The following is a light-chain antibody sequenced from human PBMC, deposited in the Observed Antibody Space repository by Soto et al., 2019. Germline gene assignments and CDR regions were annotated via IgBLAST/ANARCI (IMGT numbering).Light chain of an antibody. V-gene: IGLV2-14*01. CDR2: GVS. CDR1: ASDIGNYNY. CDR3: YSYSAYTTLWV. J-gene: IGLJ3*02. Sequence: QSALTQPASVSGSPGQSITISCTGTASDIGNYNYVSWYQVHPGKAPELLIYGVSNRPSGVSNRFSGSKSGNAASLTISGLQAEDEADYYCYSYSAYTTLWVFGGGTKVTVL.